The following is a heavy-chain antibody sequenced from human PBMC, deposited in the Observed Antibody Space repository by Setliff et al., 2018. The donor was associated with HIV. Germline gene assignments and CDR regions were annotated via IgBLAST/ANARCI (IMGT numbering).Heavy chain of an antibody. D-gene: IGHD6-19*01. CDR3: ARARSDWYNVRPYYFDL. Sequence: PSETLSLTCAVSGASFVGYNRWSGIRQTPERGLEWMAYFMYTDIHYVNYLNYRNPSLASRLSISVDKSKNQFSLTLSSVTAADTAVYYCARARSDWYNVRPYYFDLWGQGTPVTVSS. CDR1: GASFVGYNR. J-gene: IGHJ4*02. V-gene: IGHV4-30-4*01. CDR2: FMYTDIHYVNYLN.